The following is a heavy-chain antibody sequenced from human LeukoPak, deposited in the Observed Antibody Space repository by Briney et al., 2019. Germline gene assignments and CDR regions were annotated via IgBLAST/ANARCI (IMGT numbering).Heavy chain of an antibody. V-gene: IGHV3-23*01. CDR3: VKDNSNWYWYFDL. Sequence: PGGSLRLSCAASGFTFNNYAMIWVRQAPGKGLEWVSVISRSGNSTYYADSVKGRFTISRDNSKNTLYLQMNSLRGEDTAVYHYVKDNSNWYWYFDLWGRGTLVTVSS. J-gene: IGHJ2*01. CDR2: ISRSGNST. CDR1: GFTFNNYA. D-gene: IGHD1-1*01.